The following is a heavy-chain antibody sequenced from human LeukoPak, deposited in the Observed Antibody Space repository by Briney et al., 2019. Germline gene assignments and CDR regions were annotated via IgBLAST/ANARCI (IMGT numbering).Heavy chain of an antibody. CDR2: ISAYNGNR. D-gene: IGHD2-2*01. V-gene: IGHV1-18*01. CDR1: GYTFRSYA. J-gene: IGHJ4*02. CDR3: ARLIPQVVVPGAVDY. Sequence: ASVKVSCKASGYTFRSYAISWVRQAPGQGLEWMGWISAYNGNRNYAQKLQDRVTMTTDTSTSTAYMELRSLRSDDTAVYYCARLIPQVVVPGAVDYWGQGTLVTVSS.